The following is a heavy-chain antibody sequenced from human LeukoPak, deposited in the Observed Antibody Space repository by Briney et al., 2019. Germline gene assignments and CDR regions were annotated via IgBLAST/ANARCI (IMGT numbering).Heavy chain of an antibody. Sequence: SGPTLVNPTQTLTLTCTFSGFSLSTGGVGVGWIRQPPGKALERLALIYWNDDKRYSPSLKSRLTITKDTSKNQVVLTMTNMDPVDTATYYCAHSVVTASYFDYWGQGTLVTVSS. D-gene: IGHD2-21*02. CDR1: GFSLSTGGVG. J-gene: IGHJ4*02. CDR3: AHSVVTASYFDY. V-gene: IGHV2-5*01. CDR2: IYWNDDK.